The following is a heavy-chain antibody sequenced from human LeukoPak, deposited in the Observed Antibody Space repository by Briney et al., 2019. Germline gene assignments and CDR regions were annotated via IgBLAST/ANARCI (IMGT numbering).Heavy chain of an antibody. J-gene: IGHJ4*02. Sequence: PGGSLRLSCAASGFTFSSYAMSWVRQAPGKGLEWVSGISGSGGSTYYADSVKGRFTISRDNAKNSLYLQMNSLRAEDTAVYYCARAFYGSTFDYWGQGTLVTVSS. CDR2: ISGSGGST. V-gene: IGHV3-23*01. CDR3: ARAFYGSTFDY. D-gene: IGHD3-10*01. CDR1: GFTFSSYA.